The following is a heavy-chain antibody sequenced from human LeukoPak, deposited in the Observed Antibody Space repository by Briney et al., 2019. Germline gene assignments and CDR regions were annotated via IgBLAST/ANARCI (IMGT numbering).Heavy chain of an antibody. D-gene: IGHD1-26*01. CDR2: ISAYNGNT. Sequence: ASVKVSCKASGYTFTSYGISWVRQAPGQGLEWMGWISAYNGNTNYAQKLQGRVTMTRDMSTTTDYMELSSLRSDDTAVYYCARDNSVGDVAWWFDPWGQGTLVTVSS. CDR3: ARDNSVGDVAWWFDP. V-gene: IGHV1-18*01. J-gene: IGHJ5*02. CDR1: GYTFTSYG.